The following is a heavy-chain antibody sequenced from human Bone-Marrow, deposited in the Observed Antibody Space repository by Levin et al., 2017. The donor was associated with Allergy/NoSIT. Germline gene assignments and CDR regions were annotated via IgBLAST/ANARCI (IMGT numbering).Heavy chain of an antibody. CDR1: GYTFTGYY. V-gene: IGHV1-2*02. J-gene: IGHJ4*02. CDR3: ATLPPARTTVPTVGY. D-gene: IGHD4-17*01. Sequence: ASVKVSCKASGYTFTGYYMHWVRQAPGQGLEGMGWINPNSGDTNYAQKFQGRVTMTRDTSISTAYMELSRLRSDDTAVCYCATLPPARTTVPTVGYWGQGTLVTVSS. CDR2: INPNSGDT.